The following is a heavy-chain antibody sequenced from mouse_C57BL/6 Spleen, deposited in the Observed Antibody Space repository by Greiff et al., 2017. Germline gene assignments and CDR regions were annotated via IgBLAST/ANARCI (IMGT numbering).Heavy chain of an antibody. CDR2: ISSGSSTI. CDR3: AARYCGSSYNAMDY. D-gene: IGHD1-1*01. CDR1: GFTFSDYG. V-gene: IGHV5-17*01. Sequence: EVHLVESGGGLVKPGGSLKLSCAASGFTFSDYGMHWVRQAPEEGLEWVAYISSGSSTIYYADTVKGRFTISRDNAKNTLFLQMTSLRSEDTAVYYCAARYCGSSYNAMDYWGQGTSVTVSS. J-gene: IGHJ4*01.